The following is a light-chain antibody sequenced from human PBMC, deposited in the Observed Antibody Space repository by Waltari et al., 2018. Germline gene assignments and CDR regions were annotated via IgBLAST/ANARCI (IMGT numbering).Light chain of an antibody. CDR1: RSDVGGFNY. CDR2: EVS. V-gene: IGLV2-14*01. CDR3: SSFTSSSVYV. Sequence: QSALTQPAPVSGSPGQSITIPCPGTRSDVGGFNYVSWYQQHPGKAPKLMIYEVSNRPSGVSSRFSGSKSGNTASLTISGLQAEDESDYYCSSFTSSSVYVFGTGTKVTVL. J-gene: IGLJ1*01.